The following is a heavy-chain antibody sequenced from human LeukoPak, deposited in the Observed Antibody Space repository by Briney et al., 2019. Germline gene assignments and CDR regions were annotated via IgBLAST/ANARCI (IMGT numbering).Heavy chain of an antibody. D-gene: IGHD3-22*01. V-gene: IGHV4-39*01. CDR2: IYYSGST. CDR1: GGSLSSSSYY. Sequence: SETLSLTCTVSGGSLSSSSYYWGWIRQPPGKGLEWIGSIYYSGSTYYNPSLKSRVTISVDTSKNQFSLKLSSVTAADTAVYYCARQGALSSGYQYWGQGTLVTVSS. J-gene: IGHJ4*02. CDR3: ARQGALSSGYQY.